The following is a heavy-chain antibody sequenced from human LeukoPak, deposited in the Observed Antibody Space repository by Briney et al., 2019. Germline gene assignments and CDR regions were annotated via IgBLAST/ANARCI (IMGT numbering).Heavy chain of an antibody. Sequence: GGSLILSCAASGFTFSVAAMTWVRQAPGKGLEWVSLIGASGESTYYADSVKGRFTISRDNSKNTLSLQMNSLRVEDTAMYFCAKDIQLSTWGLGTMVTVSS. J-gene: IGHJ3*01. CDR2: IGASGEST. V-gene: IGHV3-23*01. CDR1: GFTFSVAA. D-gene: IGHD5-24*01. CDR3: AKDIQLST.